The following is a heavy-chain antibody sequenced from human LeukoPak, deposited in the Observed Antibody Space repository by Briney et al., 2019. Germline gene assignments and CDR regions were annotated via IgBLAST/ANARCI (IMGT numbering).Heavy chain of an antibody. J-gene: IGHJ4*02. CDR3: ASPPRRGSRPSY. CDR2: IYYSGST. Sequence: SETLSLTCTVSGGSISSGDYSWSWIRQPPGKGLEWIGYIYYSGSTYYNPSLKSRVTISVDTSKNQFSLKLSSVTAADTAVYYCASPPRRGSRPSYWGQGTLVTVSS. D-gene: IGHD3-10*01. V-gene: IGHV4-30-4*01. CDR1: GGSISSGDYS.